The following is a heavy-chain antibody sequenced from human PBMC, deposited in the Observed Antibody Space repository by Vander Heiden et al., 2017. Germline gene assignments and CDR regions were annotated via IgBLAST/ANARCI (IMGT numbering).Heavy chain of an antibody. CDR1: GFPLSNPGVG. Sequence: QITWKESGPTLVTPTQTLTLTCTFSGFPLSNPGVGVGWIRQPPGKALEWLAFVYGNDDKTYSPSLKTRLTITKDTSKTQVVLTVTNMGPVDTATYYCAHRLSVTYFDYWGQGILVTVSS. D-gene: IGHD4-17*01. CDR3: AHRLSVTYFDY. CDR2: VYGNDDK. J-gene: IGHJ4*02. V-gene: IGHV2-5*01.